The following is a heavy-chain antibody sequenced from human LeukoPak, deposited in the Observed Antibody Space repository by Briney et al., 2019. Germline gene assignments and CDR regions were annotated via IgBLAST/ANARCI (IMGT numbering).Heavy chain of an antibody. CDR1: GGSISNYY. CDR3: ARHYGP. CDR2: IYYSGST. J-gene: IGHJ5*02. Sequence: SETLSLTCSVSGGSISNYYWSWIRQPPGKGPEWIGYIYYSGSTNFNPSLKSRVTISVDTSKNQFSLRLSSVTAADTAVYYCARHYGPWGQGTLVTVSS. V-gene: IGHV4-59*01. D-gene: IGHD3-16*01.